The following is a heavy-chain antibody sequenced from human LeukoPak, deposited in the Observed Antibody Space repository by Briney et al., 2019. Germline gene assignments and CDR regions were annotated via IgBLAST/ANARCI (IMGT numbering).Heavy chain of an antibody. CDR1: GGSISSSSYY. J-gene: IGHJ5*02. CDR2: IYYSGST. CDR3: ARDPIQGSSWYSWFDP. Sequence: SETLSLTCTVSGGSISSSSYYWGWIRQPPGKGLEWIGSIYYSGSTHYNPSLKSRVTISVDTSKNQFSLNLSSVTAADTAVYYCARDPIQGSSWYSWFDPWGQGTLVTVSS. D-gene: IGHD6-13*01. V-gene: IGHV4-39*02.